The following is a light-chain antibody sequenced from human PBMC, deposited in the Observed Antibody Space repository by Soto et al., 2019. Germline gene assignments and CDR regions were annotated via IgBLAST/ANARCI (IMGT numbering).Light chain of an antibody. Sequence: QSALTRPASVSGSPGQSITISCTGTSSDVGGYDYVSWYQQHPGKAPKLMIYGVSNRPSGVSNRFSGSKSGNTASLTISGLQAEDEADYYCSSYTNSITHVFGGGTKVTVL. CDR1: SSDVGGYDY. CDR2: GVS. CDR3: SSYTNSITHV. J-gene: IGLJ3*02. V-gene: IGLV2-14*03.